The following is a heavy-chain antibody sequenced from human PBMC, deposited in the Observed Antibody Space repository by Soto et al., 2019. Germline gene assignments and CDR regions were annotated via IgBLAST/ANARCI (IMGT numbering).Heavy chain of an antibody. V-gene: IGHV1-18*01. CDR1: GYTXTSYG. D-gene: IGHD2-21*01. Sequence: XKVSFQASGYTXTSYGISGVRQAPGQGLEWMGWISDYNGNTNYAQKLQGRVTMTTDTSTSTAYMELRSLRSDDTAVYYCARSRMIGNWFDPWGQGTLVTVSS. J-gene: IGHJ5*02. CDR3: ARSRMIGNWFDP. CDR2: ISDYNGNT.